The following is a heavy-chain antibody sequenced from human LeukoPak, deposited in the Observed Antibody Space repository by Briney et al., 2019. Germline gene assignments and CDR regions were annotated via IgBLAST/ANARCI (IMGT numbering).Heavy chain of an antibody. J-gene: IGHJ4*02. Sequence: GGSLRLSCAASGFTFSSYGMHWVRQAPGKGLEWVAVISYDGSNKYHADSVKGRFTISRDNSKNTLYLQMNSLRAEDTAVYYCAKDISGYFDYWGQGTLVTVSS. D-gene: IGHD2-15*01. CDR3: AKDISGYFDY. CDR1: GFTFSSYG. V-gene: IGHV3-30*18. CDR2: ISYDGSNK.